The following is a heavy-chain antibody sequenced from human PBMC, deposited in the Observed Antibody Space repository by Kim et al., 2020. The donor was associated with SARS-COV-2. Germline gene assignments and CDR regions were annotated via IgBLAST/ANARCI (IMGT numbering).Heavy chain of an antibody. D-gene: IGHD3-22*01. Sequence: SETLSLTCAVSGYSITSGYYCGWLRQPPGKVLEWIGSIDHSGRTYYNPSLKSRVGISIDTSKNQFSLRLNSVTAADTAVYYCTRKYYYATSCFYYAGWWGQGGLVTVSS. CDR3: TRKYYYATSCFYYAGW. CDR1: GYSITSGYY. J-gene: IGHJ4*02. V-gene: IGHV4-38-2*01. CDR2: IDHSGRT.